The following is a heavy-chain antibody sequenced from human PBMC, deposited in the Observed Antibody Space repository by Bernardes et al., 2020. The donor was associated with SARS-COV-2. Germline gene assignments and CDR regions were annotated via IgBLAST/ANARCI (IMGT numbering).Heavy chain of an antibody. CDR1: GGSFSDYY. J-gene: IGHJ4*02. CDR2: ITHIGST. CDR3: ARGRVTIFGILIMLPAAGPLDF. D-gene: IGHD3-3*01. V-gene: IGHV4-34*01. Sequence: SETLSLTCAVYGGSFSDYYWTWIRQPPGKGLEWIGEITHIGSTSFNPSLASRVSISIDTSKNQFSLKVTSVTAADTGVYYFARGRVTIFGILIMLPAAGPLDFWGQGNLVTVSS.